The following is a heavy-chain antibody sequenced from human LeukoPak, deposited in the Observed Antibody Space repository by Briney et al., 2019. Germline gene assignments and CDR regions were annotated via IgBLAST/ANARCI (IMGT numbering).Heavy chain of an antibody. D-gene: IGHD3-9*01. V-gene: IGHV3-15*01. Sequence: PGGSLRLSCAASGFTFSNAWMSWVRQAPGKGLEWVGRIKSKTDGGTTDYAAPVKGRFTISRDDSKNTLYLQKNSLKTEDTAVYYCTTDYYDILTGYPTFPYWGQGTLVTVSS. CDR3: TTDYYDILTGYPTFPY. CDR1: GFTFSNAW. CDR2: IKSKTDGGTT. J-gene: IGHJ4*02.